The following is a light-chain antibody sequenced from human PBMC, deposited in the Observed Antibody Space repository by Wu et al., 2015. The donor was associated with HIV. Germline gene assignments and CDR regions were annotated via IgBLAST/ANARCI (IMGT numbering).Light chain of an antibody. Sequence: DIVLTQSPATLSLSPGERATLSCRASQSVSSYLAWYQQKPGQAPRLLMYDASKRAAGIPARFSGSGSGTDFTLTISSLQPEDVATYYCQKYNTAPWTFGQGTKVEMK. V-gene: IGKV3-11*01. CDR1: QSVSSY. CDR2: DAS. J-gene: IGKJ1*01. CDR3: QKYNTAPWT.